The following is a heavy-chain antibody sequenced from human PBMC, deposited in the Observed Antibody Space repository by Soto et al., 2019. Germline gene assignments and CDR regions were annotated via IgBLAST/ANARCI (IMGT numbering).Heavy chain of an antibody. J-gene: IGHJ6*02. CDR3: ARGLPRGDYYYYGMDV. Sequence: SETLSLTCTVSGGSISSGGYYWSWIRQHPGKGLEWIGYIYYSGSTYYNPSLKSRVTISVDTSKNQFSLKLSSVTAADTAVYYCARGLPRGDYYYYGMDVWGQGTTVTVSS. CDR1: GGSISSGGYY. V-gene: IGHV4-31*03. CDR2: IYYSGST. D-gene: IGHD5-12*01.